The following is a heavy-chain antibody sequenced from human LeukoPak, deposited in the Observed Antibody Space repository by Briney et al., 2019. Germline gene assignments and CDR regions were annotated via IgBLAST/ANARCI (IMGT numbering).Heavy chain of an antibody. J-gene: IGHJ4*02. V-gene: IGHV4-61*01. CDR3: ARVSGGYDFWSGYYGSVYYFDY. CDR1: GDSVRTNNYY. CDR2: IHYSGNT. D-gene: IGHD3-3*01. Sequence: PSETLSLTCTVSGDSVRTNNYYWSWIRQPPGEGLEWIGYIHYSGNTNYNTSLKSRVTISVDTSKSQFSLKLSSVTAADTAVYYCARVSGGYDFWSGYYGSVYYFDYWGQGTLVTVSS.